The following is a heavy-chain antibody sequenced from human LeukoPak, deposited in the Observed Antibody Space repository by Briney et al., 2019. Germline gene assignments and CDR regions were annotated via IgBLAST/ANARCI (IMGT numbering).Heavy chain of an antibody. V-gene: IGHV3-9*01. CDR2: ISWNSGSI. CDR3: ARESGLRNWFDP. CDR1: GFTFDDYA. J-gene: IGHJ5*02. Sequence: GGSLRLSCAASGFTFDDYAMHWVRQAPGKGLEWVSGISWNSGSIGYADSVKGRFTISRDNAKNSLYLQMNSLRAEDTALYYCARESGLRNWFDPWGQGTLVTVSS.